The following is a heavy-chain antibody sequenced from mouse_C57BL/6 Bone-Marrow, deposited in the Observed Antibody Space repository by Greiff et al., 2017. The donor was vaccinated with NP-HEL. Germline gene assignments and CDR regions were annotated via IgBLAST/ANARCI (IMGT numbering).Heavy chain of an antibody. Sequence: VHLVESGAELMKPGASVKLSCKASGYTFTGYWIEWVNQRPGHGLEWIGEILPGSGSTNYNEKVKGKATFTADTSYNTENMRLSSLTTEDSAIYYCARSGYGKYYFDYWGQGTTLTVSS. D-gene: IGHD3-2*02. V-gene: IGHV1-9*01. CDR2: ILPGSGST. CDR1: GYTFTGYW. CDR3: ARSGYGKYYFDY. J-gene: IGHJ2*01.